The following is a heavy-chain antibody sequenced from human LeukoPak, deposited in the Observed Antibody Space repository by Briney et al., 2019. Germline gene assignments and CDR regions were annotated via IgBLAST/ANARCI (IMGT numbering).Heavy chain of an antibody. V-gene: IGHV4-39*01. CDR3: ARTRTIFGVVNSGY. CDR1: GGSVSSSSYY. CDR2: IYYSGST. D-gene: IGHD3-3*01. Sequence: SETLSLTCIVSGGSVSSSSYYWGWIRQPPGKGLEWIGSIYYSGSTYYNPSLKSRVTISVDTSKNQFSLKLSSVTAADTAVYYCARTRTIFGVVNSGYWGQGTLVTVSS. J-gene: IGHJ4*02.